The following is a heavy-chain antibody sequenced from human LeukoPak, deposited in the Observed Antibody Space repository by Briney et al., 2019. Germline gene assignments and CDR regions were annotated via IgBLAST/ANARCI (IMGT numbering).Heavy chain of an antibody. CDR3: ARASGPFDY. Sequence: GGSLRLSCAASGFTFSSYAMSWVRQAPGKGLEWVAVIWNDGSNKYYADSVKGRFTISRDNSKNTLYLQMNSLRAEDTAVYSCARASGPFDYWGQGTLVTVSS. J-gene: IGHJ4*02. CDR1: GFTFSSYA. D-gene: IGHD3-10*01. V-gene: IGHV3-33*08. CDR2: IWNDGSNK.